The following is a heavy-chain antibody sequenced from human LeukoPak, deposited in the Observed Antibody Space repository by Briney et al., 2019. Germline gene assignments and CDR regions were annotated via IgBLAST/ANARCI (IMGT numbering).Heavy chain of an antibody. J-gene: IGHJ6*02. CDR1: GGSISSYY. CDR3: ARDSSNYYGSGKSRYYYGMDV. CDR2: IYYSGST. Sequence: SETLSLTGTVSGGSISSYYWSWIRQPPGKGLEWIGYIYYSGSTNYNPSLKSRVTISVDTSKNQFSLKLSSVTAADTAVYYCARDSSNYYGSGKSRYYYGMDVWGQGTTVTVSS. V-gene: IGHV4-59*01. D-gene: IGHD3-10*01.